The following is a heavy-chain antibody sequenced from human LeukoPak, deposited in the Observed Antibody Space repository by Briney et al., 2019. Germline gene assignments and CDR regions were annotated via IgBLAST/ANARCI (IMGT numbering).Heavy chain of an antibody. V-gene: IGHV3-23*01. CDR3: ASYYGRNYYYYGMDV. CDR1: GFTFSSYA. Sequence: GGSLRLSCAASGFTFSSYAMSWVRQAPGKGLEWVSAISGSGGSTYYADSVKGRFTISRDNSKNTLYLQMNSLRAEDTAVYYCASYYGRNYYYYGMDVWGQGTTVTVSS. J-gene: IGHJ6*02. CDR2: ISGSGGST. D-gene: IGHD3-10*01.